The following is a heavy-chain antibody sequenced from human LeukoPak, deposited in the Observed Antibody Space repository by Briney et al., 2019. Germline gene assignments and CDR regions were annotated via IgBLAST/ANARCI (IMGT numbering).Heavy chain of an antibody. V-gene: IGHV4-4*07. CDR1: GGSISSYY. D-gene: IGHD6-19*01. J-gene: IGHJ5*02. CDR3: AREVPAAMGGYSSGWYVGNWFDP. CDR2: IYTSGST. Sequence: SETLSLTCTVSGGSISSYYWSWIRQPAGKGLEWIGRIYTSGSTNYNPSLKSRVAMSVDTSKNQFSLKLSSVTAADTAVYYCAREVPAAMGGYSSGWYVGNWFDPWGQGTLVTVSS.